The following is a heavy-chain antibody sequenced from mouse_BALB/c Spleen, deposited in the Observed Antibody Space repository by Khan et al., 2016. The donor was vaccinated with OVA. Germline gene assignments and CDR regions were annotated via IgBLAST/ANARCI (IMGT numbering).Heavy chain of an antibody. D-gene: IGHD2-14*01. J-gene: IGHJ3*01. CDR1: GYTFTSYT. V-gene: IGHV1-4*01. CDR3: VRDGANKRNDGEFAY. Sequence: QVQLQQSGAELARPGASVKMSCKASGYTFTSYTIHWIKLRPGQGLEWIGFINPSNGYTNYNQKFKDKATLTADKSSTTVYMQLSSLTSEDSAVDNCVRDGANKRNDGEFAYWGQGTLVTVSA. CDR2: INPSNGYT.